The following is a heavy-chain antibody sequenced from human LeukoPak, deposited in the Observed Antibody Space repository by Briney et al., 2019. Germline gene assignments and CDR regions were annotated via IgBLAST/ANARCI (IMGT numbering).Heavy chain of an antibody. CDR2: IYYSGST. J-gene: IGHJ6*03. Sequence: SETLSLTCTVSGGSISSYYWSWLRQPPGKGLEWVGYIYYSGSTNYNPSLKSRVTISVDTSKNQFSLKLSSVTAADTAVYYCARVDYDILTGYSGRFYYYYMDVWGKGTTVTVSS. D-gene: IGHD3-9*01. CDR1: GGSISSYY. CDR3: ARVDYDILTGYSGRFYYYYMDV. V-gene: IGHV4-59*01.